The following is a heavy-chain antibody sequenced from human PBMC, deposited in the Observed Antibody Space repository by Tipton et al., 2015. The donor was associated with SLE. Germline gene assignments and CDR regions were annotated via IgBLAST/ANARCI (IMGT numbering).Heavy chain of an antibody. Sequence: SLRLSCAASGFTFSSYSMNWVRQAPGKGLEWVSYISSSSSTIYYADSVKGRFTISRDNAKNSLYLQMNSLRAEDTAVYYCARSIAVAVLDYWGQGTLVTVSS. CDR3: ARSIAVAVLDY. CDR2: ISSSSSTI. J-gene: IGHJ4*02. V-gene: IGHV3-48*01. D-gene: IGHD6-19*01. CDR1: GFTFSSYS.